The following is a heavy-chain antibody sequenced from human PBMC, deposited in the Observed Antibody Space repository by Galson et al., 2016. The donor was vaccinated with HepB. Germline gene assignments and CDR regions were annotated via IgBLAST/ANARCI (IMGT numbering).Heavy chain of an antibody. D-gene: IGHD6-13*01. CDR1: GFTFSTYG. J-gene: IGHJ4*02. V-gene: IGHV3-30*18. Sequence: SLRLSCAASGFTFSTYGMHWVRQAPGKGLEWVAVISHDGSKKYYADSVEGRFTISRDNSKNTLYLQMNRLGAEDTAVYYCAKEQHLAFMPVYFDHWGQGTLVTVSS. CDR2: ISHDGSKK. CDR3: AKEQHLAFMPVYFDH.